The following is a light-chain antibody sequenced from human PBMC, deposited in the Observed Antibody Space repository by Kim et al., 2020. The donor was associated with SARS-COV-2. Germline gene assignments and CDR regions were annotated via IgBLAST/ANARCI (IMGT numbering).Light chain of an antibody. Sequence: EIVLTQSPGTLSLSPGERATLSCRASQSVSSSYLAWYQQKPGQAPRLLIYGASSRATGIPDRFSGSGSGTGFTLTISGLEPEDFAVYYCEQYGSSLYTFGQGTKLEI. J-gene: IGKJ2*01. CDR1: QSVSSSY. CDR3: EQYGSSLYT. CDR2: GAS. V-gene: IGKV3-20*01.